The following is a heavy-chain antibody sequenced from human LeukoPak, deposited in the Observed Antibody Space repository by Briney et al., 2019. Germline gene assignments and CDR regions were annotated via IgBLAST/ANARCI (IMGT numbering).Heavy chain of an antibody. V-gene: IGHV3-21*01. Sequence: PGGSLRLSCAASGFTFSSYSMNWVRQAPGKGLEWVSSISSSSSYIYYADSVKGRFTISRDNAKNSLYLQMNSLRAEDTAVYYCARTITMVRGVILSDAFDIWGQGTMVTVSS. CDR3: ARTITMVRGVILSDAFDI. D-gene: IGHD3-10*01. CDR2: ISSSSSYI. CDR1: GFTFSSYS. J-gene: IGHJ3*02.